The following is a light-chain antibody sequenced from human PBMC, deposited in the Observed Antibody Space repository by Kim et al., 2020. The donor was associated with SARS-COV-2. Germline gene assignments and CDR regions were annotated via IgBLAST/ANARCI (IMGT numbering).Light chain of an antibody. J-gene: IGLJ2*01. Sequence: GQSVTLSCTGTSSDVGGYKYVSWYQQHPGKAPQLMIYEVSKRPSGVPDRFSGSKSGNTASLTVSGLQAEDEADYYCSSYAGSNNLVFGGGTQLTVL. CDR1: SSDVGGYKY. CDR2: EVS. V-gene: IGLV2-8*01. CDR3: SSYAGSNNLV.